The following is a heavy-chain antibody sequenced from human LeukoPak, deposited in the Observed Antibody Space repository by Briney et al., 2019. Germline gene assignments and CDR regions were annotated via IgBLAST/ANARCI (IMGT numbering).Heavy chain of an antibody. D-gene: IGHD1-26*01. CDR2: IWYDGSNK. CDR1: GFTFSSYG. Sequence: PGGSLRLSCAASGFTFSSYGMHWVRQAPGKGLEWVAVIWYDGSNKYYADSVKGRFTISRDNSKNTLYLQMNSLRAEDTAVYYCAKDLIAGSYYGSGSDYWGQGTLVTVSS. CDR3: AKDLIAGSYYGSGSDY. J-gene: IGHJ4*02. V-gene: IGHV3-33*06.